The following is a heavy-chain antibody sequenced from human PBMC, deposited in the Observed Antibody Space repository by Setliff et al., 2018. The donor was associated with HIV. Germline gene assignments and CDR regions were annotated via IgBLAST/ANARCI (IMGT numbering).Heavy chain of an antibody. CDR1: GYTFTNYG. J-gene: IGHJ4*02. Sequence: ASVKVSCKASGYTFTNYGISWLRQAPGQGLEWMGWISGYNSDTKCAEKVQGRVTMTTDTSTGTAYMELRSLRSDDTAVYYCAREVVPTSEYHTFDSWGQGSLVNVSS. CDR2: ISGYNSDT. V-gene: IGHV1-18*04. D-gene: IGHD6-6*01. CDR3: AREVVPTSEYHTFDS.